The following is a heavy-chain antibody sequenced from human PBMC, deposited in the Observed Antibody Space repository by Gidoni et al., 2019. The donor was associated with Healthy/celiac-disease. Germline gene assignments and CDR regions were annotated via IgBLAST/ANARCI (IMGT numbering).Heavy chain of an antibody. D-gene: IGHD6-13*01. CDR3: ARAYGGYSSSWYKKGWFDP. CDR1: GGSISSYY. Sequence: QVQLQESGTGLVKPSETLSLTFPVSGGSISSYYWSWIRQPPGKGLEWIGYIYYSGSINYNPSLKSRVTISVDTSKNQFSLKLSSVTAADTAVYYCARAYGGYSSSWYKKGWFDPWGQGTLVTVSS. V-gene: IGHV4-59*01. J-gene: IGHJ5*02. CDR2: IYYSGSI.